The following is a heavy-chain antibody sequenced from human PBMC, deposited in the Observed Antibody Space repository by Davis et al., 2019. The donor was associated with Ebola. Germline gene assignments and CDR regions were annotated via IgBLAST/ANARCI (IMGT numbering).Heavy chain of an antibody. V-gene: IGHV3-23*01. J-gene: IGHJ6*04. Sequence: PGGSLRLSCAASGFTFGSYAMTWARQVPGKGLELVSAVTSSGGSTYYADSVKGRFSMSRDDPKNTLYLQMNGLRAEDTAVYYCAGSRVVPWNLDVWGKGATVTVSS. CDR2: VTSSGGST. CDR3: AGSRVVPWNLDV. CDR1: GFTFGSYA. D-gene: IGHD1-1*01.